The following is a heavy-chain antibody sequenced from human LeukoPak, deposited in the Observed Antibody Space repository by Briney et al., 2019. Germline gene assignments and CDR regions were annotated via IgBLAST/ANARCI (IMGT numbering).Heavy chain of an antibody. Sequence: GGSLRLSCEASGFTFNTYSMNWARQAPGKGLEWVSSIDSSGGYMFYADSVKGRFIISRDNAKDSLYLQMNSLRVEDTAVYYCAKDQAGGWGQGTRVTVSS. D-gene: IGHD1-26*01. CDR3: AKDQAGG. CDR1: GFTFNTYS. CDR2: IDSSGGYM. J-gene: IGHJ1*01. V-gene: IGHV3-21*06.